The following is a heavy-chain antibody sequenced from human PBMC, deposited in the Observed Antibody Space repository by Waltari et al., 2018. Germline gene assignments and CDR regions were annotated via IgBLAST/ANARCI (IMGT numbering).Heavy chain of an antibody. CDR2: IYHSGST. J-gene: IGHJ5*02. D-gene: IGHD2-15*01. Sequence: PPGKGLEWIGSIYHSGSTYYNPSLKSRVTISVDTSKNQFSLKLSSVTAADTAVYYCARGSGYCSGGSCYGGRWFDPWGQGTLVTVSS. CDR3: ARGSGYCSGGSCYGGRWFDP. V-gene: IGHV4-38-2*02.